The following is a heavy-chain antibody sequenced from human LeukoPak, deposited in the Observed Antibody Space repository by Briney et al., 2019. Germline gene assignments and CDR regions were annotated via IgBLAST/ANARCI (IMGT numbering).Heavy chain of an antibody. CDR3: TTIAPYYDFWSGSDY. V-gene: IGHV3-15*01. CDR1: GFTFSNAW. J-gene: IGHJ4*02. CDR2: IKSKTDGGTT. Sequence: GGSLRLSCAASGFTFSNAWMCWVRQAPGKGLEWVGRIKSKTDGGTTDYAAPVKGRFTVSRDDSKNTLYLQMNSLKTEDTAVYYRTTIAPYYDFWSGSDYWGQGSLATVSS. D-gene: IGHD3-3*01.